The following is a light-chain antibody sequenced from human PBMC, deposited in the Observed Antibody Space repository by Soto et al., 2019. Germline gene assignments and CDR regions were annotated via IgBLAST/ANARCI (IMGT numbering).Light chain of an antibody. Sequence: EIVLTQSPGTLSLSPGERATLSCRASQSVSSSYLAWYQQKPGQAPRLLIYGPSSRATGIPDRFSGSGSGTEFTLTISRLEPEDFAVYYCQQYGSSPLYTFGQGTKLEIK. V-gene: IGKV3-20*01. CDR3: QQYGSSPLYT. CDR1: QSVSSSY. CDR2: GPS. J-gene: IGKJ2*01.